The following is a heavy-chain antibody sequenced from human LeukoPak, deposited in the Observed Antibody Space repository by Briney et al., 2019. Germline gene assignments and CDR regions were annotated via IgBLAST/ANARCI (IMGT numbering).Heavy chain of an antibody. D-gene: IGHD3-10*01. CDR3: ARVWYGSGKGNWFDP. V-gene: IGHV4-30-2*01. J-gene: IGHJ5*02. CDR2: IYHSGST. Sequence: PSETLSLTCAVSGGSISSGGYSWSWIRQPPGKGLEWIGYIYHSGSTYYNPSLKSRVTISVDRPKNQFSLKLSSVTAADTAVYYCARVWYGSGKGNWFDPWGQGTLVTVSS. CDR1: GGSISSGGYS.